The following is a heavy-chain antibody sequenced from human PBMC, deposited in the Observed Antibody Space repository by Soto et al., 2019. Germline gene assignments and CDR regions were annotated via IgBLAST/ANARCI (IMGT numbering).Heavy chain of an antibody. Sequence: EVQLVESGGGLVQPGGSLRLSCAASGFTFSTYWMSWVRQAPGKGLEWVANINQDGSEKYYVDSLKGRFTISRDNAKNSLDLQLNSLRVDDTAVYYCATSFAAMEYFDYWGQGTLVTVSS. CDR3: ATSFAAMEYFDY. J-gene: IGHJ4*02. CDR1: GFTFSTYW. D-gene: IGHD5-18*01. CDR2: INQDGSEK. V-gene: IGHV3-7*03.